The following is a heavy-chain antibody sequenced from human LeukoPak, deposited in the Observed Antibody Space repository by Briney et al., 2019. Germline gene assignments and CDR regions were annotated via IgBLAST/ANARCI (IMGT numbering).Heavy chain of an antibody. CDR2: IRSKLYGGTT. CDR3: TRAGGDYVPRDFDI. CDR1: GFTFGDYA. J-gene: IGHJ3*02. Sequence: GGSRRLSCTASGFTFGDYAMSWFRQAPGKGLEWVGFIRSKLYGGTTEPAASVKGRFTISRDNSKSIAYLQMNSLKTEDTAVYYCTRAGGDYVPRDFDIWGQGTMVTVSS. D-gene: IGHD4-17*01. V-gene: IGHV3-49*03.